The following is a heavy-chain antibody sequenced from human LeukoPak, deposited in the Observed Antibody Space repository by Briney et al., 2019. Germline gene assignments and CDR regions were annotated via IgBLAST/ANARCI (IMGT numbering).Heavy chain of an antibody. Sequence: SETLSLTCIVSGGSINSSSHYWGWIRQPPGKALEWIGSIYYSGSTHYNASLQSRVTISVDTSQNQISLELSFVTAADTAVYYCARGQTQYYDYWGQGTLVSVSS. V-gene: IGHV4-39*07. CDR3: ARGQTQYYDY. J-gene: IGHJ4*02. CDR2: IYYSGST. D-gene: IGHD2/OR15-2a*01. CDR1: GGSINSSSHY.